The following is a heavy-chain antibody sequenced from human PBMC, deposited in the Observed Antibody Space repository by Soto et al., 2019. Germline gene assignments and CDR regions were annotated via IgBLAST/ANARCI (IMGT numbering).Heavy chain of an antibody. CDR2: ISYGGETK. J-gene: IGHJ3*01. V-gene: IGHV3-30*18. CDR3: AKSDKGVFGVVMSPALDPFDV. CDR1: GVTFRTYG. D-gene: IGHD3-3*01. Sequence: QVHLVESGGGVVQPGRSLRLSCVVSGVTFRTYGIHWVRQAPGKEPEWVAVISYGGETKFYADSVKGRFTISKDTSKNTVFLQMNSLATEDTALYFCAKSDKGVFGVVMSPALDPFDVWGQGTLVAVSS.